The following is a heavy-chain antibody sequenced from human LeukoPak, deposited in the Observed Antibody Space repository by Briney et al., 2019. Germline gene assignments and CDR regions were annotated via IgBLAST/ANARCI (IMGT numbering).Heavy chain of an antibody. CDR1: GFSFSNYE. D-gene: IGHD3-16*01. CDR3: ARDKWIAYHYLGAFDI. V-gene: IGHV3-48*03. Sequence: GGSLRLSCEASGFSFSNYEMNWVRQAPGKGLEWVAYISTTAGTIYYTDSVKGRFTISRDNAKNSLYLQMNSLRAEDTAVYYCARDKWIAYHYLGAFDIWGQGTMVTVSS. CDR2: ISTTAGTI. J-gene: IGHJ3*02.